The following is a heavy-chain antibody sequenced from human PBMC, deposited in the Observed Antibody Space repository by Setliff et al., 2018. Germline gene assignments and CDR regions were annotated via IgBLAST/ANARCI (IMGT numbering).Heavy chain of an antibody. CDR2: IYHSGST. J-gene: IGHJ4*02. D-gene: IGHD3-10*01. CDR1: GYSISSGYY. V-gene: IGHV4-38-2*02. CDR3: ARDHGRITMVRGVL. Sequence: SETLSLTCAVSGYSISSGYYWGWIRQPPGKGLEWIGSIYHSGSTYYNPSLKSRVTISVDTSKNQFPLKLSSVTAADTAVYYCARDHGRITMVRGVLWGQGTLVTVSS.